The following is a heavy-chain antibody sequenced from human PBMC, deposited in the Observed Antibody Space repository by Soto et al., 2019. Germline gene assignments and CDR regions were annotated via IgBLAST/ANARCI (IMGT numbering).Heavy chain of an antibody. D-gene: IGHD3-3*01. J-gene: IGHJ6*02. Sequence: LSLTCAVSGYPTSIGYYWGWIRQPPGKGLEWIGSMYYSGSTYYNPSLKSRVTISVDTSKNQFSLKLSSVTAADTAVYFCARGDFWSGYGAGSMDVWGQGTTVTVSS. V-gene: IGHV4-38-2*01. CDR2: MYYSGST. CDR1: GYPTSIGYY. CDR3: ARGDFWSGYGAGSMDV.